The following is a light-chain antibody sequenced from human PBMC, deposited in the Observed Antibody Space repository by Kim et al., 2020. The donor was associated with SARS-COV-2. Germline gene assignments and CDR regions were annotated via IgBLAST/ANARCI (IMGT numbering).Light chain of an antibody. V-gene: IGLV3-19*01. J-gene: IGLJ3*02. CDR1: SLRNYY. CDR2: GRN. Sequence: APGQTGRITCKGDSLRNYYASWYQQKPRQAPVVVIYGRNDRPSGIPDRFSGSNSGNTASLTITGAQAEDEANYYCNSRDSSGNHLVFGGGTQLTVL. CDR3: NSRDSSGNHLV.